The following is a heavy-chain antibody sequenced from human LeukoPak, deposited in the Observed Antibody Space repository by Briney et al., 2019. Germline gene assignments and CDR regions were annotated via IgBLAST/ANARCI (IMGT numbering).Heavy chain of an antibody. V-gene: IGHV4-34*01. Sequence: SETLSLTCAVYGGSFSGYYWSWIRQPPGKGLEWIGEINHSGSTNYNPSLKSRVTISVDTSKNQFSLKLSSVTAADTAVYYCARGLGSSGSGTSSFDYWGQGTLVTVSS. CDR1: GGSFSGYY. CDR2: INHSGST. CDR3: ARGLGSSGSGTSSFDY. J-gene: IGHJ4*02. D-gene: IGHD6-19*01.